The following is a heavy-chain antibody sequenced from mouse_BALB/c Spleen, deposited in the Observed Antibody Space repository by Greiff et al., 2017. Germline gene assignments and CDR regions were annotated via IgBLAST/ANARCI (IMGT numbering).Heavy chain of an antibody. CDR1: GFTFSSYG. V-gene: IGHV5-6-3*01. CDR2: INSNGGST. J-gene: IGHJ4*01. Sequence: EVKLVESGGGLVQPGGSLKLSCAASGFTFSSYGMSWVRQTPDKRLELVATINSNGGSTYYPDSVKGRFTISRDNAKNTLYLRMSSLKSEDTAMYYCARDFAMDYWGQGTSVTVAA. CDR3: ARDFAMDY.